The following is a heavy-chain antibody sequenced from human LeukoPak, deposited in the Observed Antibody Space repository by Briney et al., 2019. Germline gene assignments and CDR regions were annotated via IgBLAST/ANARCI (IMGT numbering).Heavy chain of an antibody. J-gene: IGHJ4*02. CDR1: GYTFTSYG. CDR3: ATATMVRDVHFDY. CDR2: ISAYNGNT. D-gene: IGHD3-10*01. V-gene: IGHV1-18*01. Sequence: ASVKVSCKASGYTFTSYGISWVRQAPGQGLEWMGWISAYNGNTNYAQKLQGRVTMTEDTSTDTAYMELSSLRSEDTAVYYCATATMVRDVHFDYWGQGTLVTVSS.